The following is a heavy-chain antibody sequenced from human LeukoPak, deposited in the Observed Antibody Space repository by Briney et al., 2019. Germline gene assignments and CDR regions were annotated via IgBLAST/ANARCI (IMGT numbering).Heavy chain of an antibody. CDR2: IIPIFGTA. J-gene: IGHJ4*02. D-gene: IGHD2-15*01. CDR3: GRKAGDFGGGSCYSIDY. V-gene: IGHV1-69*05. CDR1: GYTFTSYG. Sequence: SAKVSCKAAGYTFTSYGISWVRQVPGQGLEWMGGIIPIFGTANYAQKFQGRVTITTDESTSTAYMEVSSLRSEDTAVYYCGRKAGDFGGGSCYSIDYWGQGTLVTVSS.